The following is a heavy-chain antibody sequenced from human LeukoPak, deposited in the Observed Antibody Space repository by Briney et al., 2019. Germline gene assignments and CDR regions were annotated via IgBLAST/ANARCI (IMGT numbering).Heavy chain of an antibody. J-gene: IGHJ4*02. D-gene: IGHD3-22*01. Sequence: GGSLRLSCAASGFSFSGYAMSWVRQAPGKGLEWVSSISGSGSHTYHADSVKGRFTISRDNSKNTLYLQMNSLRPEDTAVYYCAKDTSGYYRPFDYWGQGTLVTVSS. V-gene: IGHV3-23*01. CDR3: AKDTSGYYRPFDY. CDR1: GFSFSGYA. CDR2: ISGSGSHT.